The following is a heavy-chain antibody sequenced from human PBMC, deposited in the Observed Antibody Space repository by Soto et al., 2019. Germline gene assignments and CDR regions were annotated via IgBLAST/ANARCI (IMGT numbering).Heavy chain of an antibody. V-gene: IGHV4-39*01. Sequence: QLQLQESGPGLVKPSETLSLTCTVSGGSISSSSYYWGWIRQPPGKGLEWIGSIYYSGSTYYNPSHKRRVTISVDTSKNQFSLELSSVTAADTAVYYCLVGNFDTLMWADYWGQGTLVTVSS. CDR1: GGSISSSSYY. D-gene: IGHD3-9*01. J-gene: IGHJ4*02. CDR3: LVGNFDTLMWADY. CDR2: IYYSGST.